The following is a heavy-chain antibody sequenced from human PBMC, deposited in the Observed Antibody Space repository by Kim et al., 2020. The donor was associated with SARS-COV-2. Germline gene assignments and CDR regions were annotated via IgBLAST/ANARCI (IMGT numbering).Heavy chain of an antibody. CDR3: AREMGLAFDI. Sequence: SETLSLTCTVSGGSISSYYWSWIRQPPGKGLEWIGYIYYSGSTNYNPSLKSRVTISVDTSKNQFSLKLSSVTAADTAVYYCAREMGLAFDIWGQGTMVTVSS. D-gene: IGHD1-26*01. J-gene: IGHJ3*02. CDR2: IYYSGST. V-gene: IGHV4-59*13. CDR1: GGSISSYY.